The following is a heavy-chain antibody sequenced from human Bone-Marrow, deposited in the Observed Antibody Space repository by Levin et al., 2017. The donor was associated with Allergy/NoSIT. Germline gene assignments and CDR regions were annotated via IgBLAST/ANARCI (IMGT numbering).Heavy chain of an antibody. D-gene: IGHD2-15*01. Sequence: SETLSLTCTISGGSINNSYWSWIRQPPGRGLEWIGYIYYSGSTKYNPSLKSRVTISVDTPKNHFSLKLTSVTDADTAIYYCARRTVAATPGSGRFDPWGQGTLVTVSS. CDR2: IYYSGST. CDR1: GGSINNSY. V-gene: IGHV4-59*08. CDR3: ARRTVAATPGSGRFDP. J-gene: IGHJ5*02.